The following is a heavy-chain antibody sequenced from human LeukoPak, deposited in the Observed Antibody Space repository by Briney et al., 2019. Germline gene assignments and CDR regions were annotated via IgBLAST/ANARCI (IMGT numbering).Heavy chain of an antibody. D-gene: IGHD3-9*01. J-gene: IGHJ3*02. V-gene: IGHV1-18*01. CDR1: GYTFTSYG. CDR3: ARDSARFYYDILTGYDAFDI. CDR2: ISAYNGNT. Sequence: ASVKVSYKASGYTFTSYGISWVRQAPGQGLEWMGWISAYNGNTNYAQKLQGRVTMTTDTSTSTAYMELRSLRSDDTAVYYCARDSARFYYDILTGYDAFDIWGQGTMVTVSS.